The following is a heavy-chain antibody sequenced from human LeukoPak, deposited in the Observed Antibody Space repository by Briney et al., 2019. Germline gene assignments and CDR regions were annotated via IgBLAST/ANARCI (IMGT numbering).Heavy chain of an antibody. CDR2: VDPEDGET. Sequence: ASVKVSCKVSGYTFTDYYKHWVQQAPGKGLEWMGLVDPEDGETIYAEKFQGRVTITADTSTDTAYMELSNLRSEDTAVYYCATDRRDGYTDPFDYWGQGTLVTVSS. J-gene: IGHJ4*02. CDR1: GYTFTDYY. CDR3: ATDRRDGYTDPFDY. V-gene: IGHV1-69-2*01. D-gene: IGHD5-24*01.